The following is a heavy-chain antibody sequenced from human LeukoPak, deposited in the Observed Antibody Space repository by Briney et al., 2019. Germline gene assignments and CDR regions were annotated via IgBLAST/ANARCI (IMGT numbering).Heavy chain of an antibody. CDR1: GGSIRSGGYY. Sequence: SETLPLTFTVSGGSIRSGGYYWSWIRQHPEKGLEWIGYIYYSGSTYYNPSLKSRVTISVDTSKSQFSLKLSSVTAADTAVYYCARRLWSRGLFDYWGQGTLVTVSS. J-gene: IGHJ4*02. D-gene: IGHD5-18*01. V-gene: IGHV4-31*03. CDR3: ARRLWSRGLFDY. CDR2: IYYSGST.